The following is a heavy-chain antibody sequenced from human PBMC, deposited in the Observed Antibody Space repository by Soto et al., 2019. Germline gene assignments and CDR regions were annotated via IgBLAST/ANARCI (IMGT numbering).Heavy chain of an antibody. CDR1: GFSLSTRDVG. CDR3: AHCRGGVASF. J-gene: IGHJ4*02. Sequence: QITLNESGPTLVKPTQTLTLTCTFSGFSLSTRDVGVGWIRQPPGEALEWLGVVYWDDSKTYSPSLESRLTIASDTSKNPVVLRMTKMDPVDTATYYCAHCRGGVASFWGQGTLVTVSS. CDR2: VYWDDSK. V-gene: IGHV2-5*02. D-gene: IGHD2-2*01.